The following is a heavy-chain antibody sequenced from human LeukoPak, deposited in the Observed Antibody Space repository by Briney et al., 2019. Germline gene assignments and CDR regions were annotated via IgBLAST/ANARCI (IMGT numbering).Heavy chain of an antibody. CDR2: INPNSGAT. CDR3: AGDVGGSGNRFDP. CDR1: GYTFTGYY. D-gene: IGHD3-10*01. V-gene: IGHV1-2*02. Sequence: ASVKVSCKAPGYTFTGYYIHWVRQAPGQGLEWLGWINPNSGATKYAQQFQGRVAMTSDTSISTAHMELSSLTSDDTAVYPCAGDVGGSGNRFDPWGQGTLVTVSS. J-gene: IGHJ5*02.